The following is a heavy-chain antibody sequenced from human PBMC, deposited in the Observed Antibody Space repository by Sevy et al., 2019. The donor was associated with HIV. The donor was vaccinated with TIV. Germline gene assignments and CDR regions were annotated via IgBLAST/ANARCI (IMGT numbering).Heavy chain of an antibody. D-gene: IGHD2-2*01. V-gene: IGHV3-48*03. CDR3: ARGNVVVPADFYYYYGMDV. CDR1: GFTFSSYE. J-gene: IGHJ6*02. Sequence: GGSLRLSCAASGFTFSSYEMNWVRQAPGKGLEWVSYISSSGSTIYYADSMKGRFTISRDNAKNSLYLQMNSLRAEDTAVYYCARGNVVVPADFYYYYGMDVWGQGTTVTVSS. CDR2: ISSSGSTI.